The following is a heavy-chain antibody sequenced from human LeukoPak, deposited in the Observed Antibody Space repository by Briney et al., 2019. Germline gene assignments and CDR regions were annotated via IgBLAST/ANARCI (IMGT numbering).Heavy chain of an antibody. CDR3: ARDDNYGSGQPDD. CDR1: GGTFSSYA. Sequence: SVKVSCKASGGTFSSYAISWVRQAPGQGLEWMGGIIPIFGTANYAQKFQGRVTMTTDTSTSTVYMELRSLRSDDTAVYYCARDDNYGSGQPDDWGQGTLVTVSS. V-gene: IGHV1-69*05. CDR2: IIPIFGTA. D-gene: IGHD3-10*01. J-gene: IGHJ4*02.